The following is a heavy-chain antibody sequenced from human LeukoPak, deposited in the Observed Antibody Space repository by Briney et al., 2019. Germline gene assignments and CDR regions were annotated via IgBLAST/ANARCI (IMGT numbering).Heavy chain of an antibody. CDR2: INPSGGST. V-gene: IGHV1-46*01. J-gene: IGHJ3*02. Sequence: ASVKVSCKASGYTFTSYYMHWVRQAPGQGLEWMGIINPSGGSTSYAQKFQGRVTMTRDTSTSTVYMELSSLRSEDTAVYYCARDIVVVPAAIPTWAFDIWGQGTMVTVSS. D-gene: IGHD2-2*01. CDR1: GYTFTSYY. CDR3: ARDIVVVPAAIPTWAFDI.